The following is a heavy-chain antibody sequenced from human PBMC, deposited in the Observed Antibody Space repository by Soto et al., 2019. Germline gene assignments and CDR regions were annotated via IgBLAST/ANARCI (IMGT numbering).Heavy chain of an antibody. CDR2: INPNSGGT. Sequence: ASVKVSCKASGYTFTGYYMHWVRQAPGQGLEWMGWINPNSGGTNYAQKFQGWVTMTRDTSISTAYMELSRLRSDDTAVYYCARGPADCSSTSCYDALYGMDVWGQGTTVTVSS. CDR1: GYTFTGYY. CDR3: ARGPADCSSTSCYDALYGMDV. D-gene: IGHD2-2*01. V-gene: IGHV1-2*04. J-gene: IGHJ6*02.